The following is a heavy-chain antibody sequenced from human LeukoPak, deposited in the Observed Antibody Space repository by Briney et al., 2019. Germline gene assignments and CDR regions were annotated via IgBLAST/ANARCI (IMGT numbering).Heavy chain of an antibody. V-gene: IGHV3-48*04. CDR2: ISRSSGTI. Sequence: GGSLGLSCAASGFTFSSYSMNWVRQAPGKGLEWISYISRSSGTIYFADSLEGRFTISRDNAKNSLYLQMNSLRAEDTAVYYCARDGTKGSMDVWGQGTTVTVSS. J-gene: IGHJ6*02. CDR3: ARDGTKGSMDV. D-gene: IGHD1-26*01. CDR1: GFTFSSYS.